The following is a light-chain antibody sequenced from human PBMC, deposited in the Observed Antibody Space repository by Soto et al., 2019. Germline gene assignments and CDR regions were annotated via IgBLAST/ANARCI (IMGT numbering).Light chain of an antibody. CDR2: AAS. Sequence: DIEMTQSPSSLSASVGDRVTITCRASQGISNYLARYQQRPGKVPKLLIYAASTLQSGVPSRFSGSGSGTDFTLNIGSLQPEDLAAYYCQKYDSAPWTFGQGTEVEIK. CDR1: QGISNY. CDR3: QKYDSAPWT. J-gene: IGKJ1*01. V-gene: IGKV1-27*01.